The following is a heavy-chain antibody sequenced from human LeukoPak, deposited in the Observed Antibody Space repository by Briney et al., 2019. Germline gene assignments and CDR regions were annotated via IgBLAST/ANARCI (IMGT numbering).Heavy chain of an antibody. CDR2: INNDGSTT. V-gene: IGHV3-74*01. J-gene: IGHJ4*02. CDR3: AIGGTYGSGS. CDR1: GFTFANTW. Sequence: AGSLRLSCSASGFTFANTWMHWVRPAPGKGLGWVSLINNDGSTTNYAASVKGRFTISRDNAKKTVYLQMNSLRAEDTAVYYCAIGGTYGSGSWGQGTLVTVSS. D-gene: IGHD3-10*01.